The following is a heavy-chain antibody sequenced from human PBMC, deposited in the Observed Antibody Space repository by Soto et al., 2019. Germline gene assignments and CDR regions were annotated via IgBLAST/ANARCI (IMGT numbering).Heavy chain of an antibody. CDR3: SKVLGSGGTSGAFDV. Sequence: SLRLPYTASAFTFSSCSMNWVRQPPGKRLEWVSSISWNSGSIGYADSVKGRFTISRDNAKTSLYLQMNSLRAEDTALYYCSKVLGSGGTSGAFDVWGQGTMDIGSS. J-gene: IGHJ3*01. CDR1: AFTFSSCS. D-gene: IGHD6-19*01. V-gene: IGHV3-9*01. CDR2: ISWNSGSI.